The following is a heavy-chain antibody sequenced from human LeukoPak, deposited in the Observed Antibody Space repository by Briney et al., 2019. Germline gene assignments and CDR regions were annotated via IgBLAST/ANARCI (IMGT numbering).Heavy chain of an antibody. J-gene: IGHJ6*02. Sequence: GASVKVSCKASGYDFINYYMHWVRQAPGQGLEWMGIINGNGGTTTYAQKFQGRVSMTRDTSTSTGYMELTSLRSGDTAVYYCAREIPQGMDVWGQGTTVTVSS. CDR3: AREIPQGMDV. CDR2: INGNGGTT. CDR1: GYDFINYY. V-gene: IGHV1-46*01.